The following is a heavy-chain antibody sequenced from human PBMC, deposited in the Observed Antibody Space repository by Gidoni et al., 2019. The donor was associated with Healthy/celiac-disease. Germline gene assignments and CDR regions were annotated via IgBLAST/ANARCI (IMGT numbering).Heavy chain of an antibody. CDR1: GFTFSSYS. Sequence: EVQLVASGGALVQPGGSLRLSCAASGFTFSSYSMNWVRQAPGKGLEWVSYISSSSSTIHYADSVKGRFTISRDNAKNSLYLQMNSLRAEDTAVYYCARSPDDYYYYGMDVWGQGTTVTVSS. CDR2: ISSSSSTI. J-gene: IGHJ6*02. CDR3: ARSPDDYYYYGMDV. V-gene: IGHV3-48*01.